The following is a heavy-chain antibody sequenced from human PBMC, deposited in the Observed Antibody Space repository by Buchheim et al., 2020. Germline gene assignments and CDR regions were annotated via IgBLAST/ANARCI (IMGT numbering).Heavy chain of an antibody. CDR2: IWYDGSNK. D-gene: IGHD5-18*01. Sequence: QVQLVESGGGVVQPGRSQRLSCAASGFNFSTYGMHWVRQAPGKGLEWVAVIWYDGSNKYYADSVKGRFTISRDNSKNTLYLQMNSLRAEDTAVYYCARELNTATYYFDYWGQGTL. V-gene: IGHV3-33*08. CDR1: GFNFSTYG. CDR3: ARELNTATYYFDY. J-gene: IGHJ4*02.